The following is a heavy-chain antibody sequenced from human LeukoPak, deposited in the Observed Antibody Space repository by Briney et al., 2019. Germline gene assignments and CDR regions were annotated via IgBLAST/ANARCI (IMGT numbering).Heavy chain of an antibody. Sequence: SETLSLTCTVSGYSISSGYYWGWIRQPPGKGLEWIGSIYHSGSPYYNPSLKSRVTISVDTSKNQFSLKLSSVTAADTAVYYCARRPPVDYWGQGTLVTVSS. J-gene: IGHJ4*02. CDR3: ARRPPVDY. CDR2: IYHSGSP. V-gene: IGHV4-38-2*02. CDR1: GYSISSGYY.